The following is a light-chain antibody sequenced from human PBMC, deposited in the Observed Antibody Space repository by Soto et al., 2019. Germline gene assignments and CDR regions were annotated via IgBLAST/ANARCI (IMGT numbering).Light chain of an antibody. CDR2: EVS. J-gene: IGLJ1*01. CDR3: RSYTSRSTIQV. V-gene: IGLV2-14*01. Sequence: QSALTQPASVSGSPGQSITISCTGTSSDVGGYNYVSWYQQHPGKAPKLMSYEVSNRPSGLSNRFSGSKPGNQATLTTSAPHPDHEADSHCRSYTSRSTIQVFGTGTKVTAL. CDR1: SSDVGGYNY.